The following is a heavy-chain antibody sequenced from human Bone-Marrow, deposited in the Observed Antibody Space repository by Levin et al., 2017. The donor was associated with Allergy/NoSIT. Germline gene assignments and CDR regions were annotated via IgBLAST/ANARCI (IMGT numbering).Heavy chain of an antibody. CDR2: IYYSGNT. Sequence: SQTLSLTYTVSGGSISSGGYYWSWIRQQPGKGLEWIGYIYYSGNTYYNPSLKSRVMISVDTSKNQFSLKVSSVTAADTAVYYCAREDGSTIDYWGQGILVTVSS. J-gene: IGHJ4*02. CDR3: AREDGSTIDY. V-gene: IGHV4-31*03. D-gene: IGHD1/OR15-1a*01. CDR1: GGSISSGGYY.